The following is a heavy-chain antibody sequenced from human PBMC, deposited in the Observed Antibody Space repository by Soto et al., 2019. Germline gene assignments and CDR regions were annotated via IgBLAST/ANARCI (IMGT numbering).Heavy chain of an antibody. CDR3: AKTLYYYDSSGYQ. CDR2: ISGSGGST. D-gene: IGHD3-22*01. CDR1: GFTFSSYA. Sequence: EVQLLESGGGLVQPGGSLRLSCAASGFTFSSYAMSWVRQAPGTGLEWVSAISGSGGSTYYADSVKGRFTISRDNSKNTLYLQMNSLRAEDTAVYYCAKTLYYYDSSGYQWGQGTLVTVSS. V-gene: IGHV3-23*01. J-gene: IGHJ4*02.